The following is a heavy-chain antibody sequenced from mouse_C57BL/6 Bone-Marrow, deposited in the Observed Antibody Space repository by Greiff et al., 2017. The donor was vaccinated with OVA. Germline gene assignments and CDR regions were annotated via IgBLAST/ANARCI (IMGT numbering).Heavy chain of an antibody. CDR2: ISSGSSTI. V-gene: IGHV5-17*01. Sequence: EVQLVESGGGLVKPGGSLKLSCAASGFTFSDYGMHWVRQAPEKGLEWVAYISSGSSTIYYADTVKGRFTISRDNAKNTLFLQMTSLRSEDTAMYYCARRDYGSSPYAMDYWVKEPQSPSPQ. CDR3: ARRDYGSSPYAMDY. D-gene: IGHD1-1*01. CDR1: GFTFSDYG. J-gene: IGHJ4*01.